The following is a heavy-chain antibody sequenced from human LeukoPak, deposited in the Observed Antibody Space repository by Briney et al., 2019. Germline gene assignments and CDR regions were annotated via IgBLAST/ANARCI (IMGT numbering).Heavy chain of an antibody. V-gene: IGHV3-23*01. CDR1: GFTFSTYA. D-gene: IGHD4-17*01. CDR3: ARDRVTTVTTGYYYYYGMDV. Sequence: GGSLRLSCAASGFTFSTYAMSWVRQAPGKGLELVSAFSGSGGSTYYADSVKGRFTISRDNSKNTLYLQMNSLRAEDTAVYYCARDRVTTVTTGYYYYYGMDVWGQGTTVTVSS. CDR2: FSGSGGST. J-gene: IGHJ6*02.